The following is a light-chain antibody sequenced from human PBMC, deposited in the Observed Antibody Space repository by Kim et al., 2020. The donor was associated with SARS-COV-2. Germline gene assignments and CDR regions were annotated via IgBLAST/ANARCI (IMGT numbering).Light chain of an antibody. J-gene: IGLJ2*01. V-gene: IGLV1-40*01. CDR2: DKS. CDR3: QSYARSLSGWG. Sequence: VSITSSWTGTNTDAGYEDNGYQQDPGTVPELLIYDKSNRPSGVPDRFSGSKSGTSASLAITGLQAEDEADYYCQSYARSLSGWGFGGGTQLNVL. CDR1: GTNTDAGYE.